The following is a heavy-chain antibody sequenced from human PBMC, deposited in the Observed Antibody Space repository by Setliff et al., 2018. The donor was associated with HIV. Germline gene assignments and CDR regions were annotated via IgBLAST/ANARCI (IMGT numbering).Heavy chain of an antibody. CDR1: TYTLINYG. CDR3: VRGHCNSDKCWYTWFDP. J-gene: IGHJ5*02. CDR2: IGSYSGYT. D-gene: IGHD2-2*01. Sequence: GASVKVSCKASTYTLINYGVGWVRQAPGQGLEWMGWIGSYSGYTIYAQKFQDRLTMTTDTSTTTASMELRSLRSDDTAVYYCVRGHCNSDKCWYTWFDPWGQGTLVTVSS. V-gene: IGHV1-18*01.